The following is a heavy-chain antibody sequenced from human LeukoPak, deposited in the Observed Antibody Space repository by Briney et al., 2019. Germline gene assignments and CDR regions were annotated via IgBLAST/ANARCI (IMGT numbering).Heavy chain of an antibody. CDR2: IYAGENT. V-gene: IGHV3-53*01. J-gene: IGHJ4*02. D-gene: IGHD1-7*01. CDR3: VREIGNSGNYD. CDR1: GFTFSDYY. Sequence: PGGSLRLSCAASGFTFSDYYMSWVRQAPGKGLEWVSVIYAGENTYYADSVKGRFTISRDNSKNTLYLQMNSLRAEDTAVYYCVREIGNSGNYDWGQGTLVTVSS.